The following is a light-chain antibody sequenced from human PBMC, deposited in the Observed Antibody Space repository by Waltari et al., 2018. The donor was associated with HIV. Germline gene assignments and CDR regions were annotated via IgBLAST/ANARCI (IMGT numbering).Light chain of an antibody. J-gene: IGLJ3*02. CDR1: NIGSKS. CDR2: DDR. Sequence: SSVLTQPPSVSVAPGQTARIPCGGPNIGSKSVHWYQQRPGQAPVLVVYDDRVRPSGIPDLFAGSKSGNTASLTISGLQADDEADYCCCSYAGRYTWVFGGGTELTVL. CDR3: CSYAGRYTWV. V-gene: IGLV3-21*02.